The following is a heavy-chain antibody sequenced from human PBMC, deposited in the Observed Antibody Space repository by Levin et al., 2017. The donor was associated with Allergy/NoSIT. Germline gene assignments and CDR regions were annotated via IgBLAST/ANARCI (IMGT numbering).Heavy chain of an antibody. J-gene: IGHJ4*02. CDR3: ARASVASYYFDY. V-gene: IGHV3-11*01. CDR2: ISPTGSRGSPI. CDR1: GFTFKDHY. D-gene: IGHD5-12*01. Sequence: PGESLKISCAASGFTFKDHYMSWIRQAPGKGLEWISYISPTGSRGSPIYYADSLRGRFAISRDNVKNELYLEMNSLRGEDTAVYFCARASVASYYFDYWGQGTLVTVSS.